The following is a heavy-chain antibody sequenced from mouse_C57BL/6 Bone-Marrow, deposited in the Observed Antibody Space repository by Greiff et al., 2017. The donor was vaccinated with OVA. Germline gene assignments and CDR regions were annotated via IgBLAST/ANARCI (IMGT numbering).Heavy chain of an antibody. CDR2: IDPSDSYT. CDR3: ARLRPYYCNYYAMDY. D-gene: IGHD2-10*01. CDR1: GYTFTSYW. Sequence: QVQLQQPGAELVKPGASVKLSCKASGYTFTSYWMQWVQQRPGQGLEWIGEIDPSDSYTNYNQKFKGKATLTVDTSSSTAYMQLSSLTSEDSAVYYCARLRPYYCNYYAMDYWGQGTSVTVSS. V-gene: IGHV1-50*01. J-gene: IGHJ4*01.